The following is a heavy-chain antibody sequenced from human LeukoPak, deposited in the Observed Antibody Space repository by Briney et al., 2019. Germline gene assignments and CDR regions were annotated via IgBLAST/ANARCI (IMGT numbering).Heavy chain of an antibody. V-gene: IGHV1-8*01. CDR3: ARGVRDSSGREYFQH. CDR1: GYTFTSHD. CDR2: MNPNSGNT. D-gene: IGHD3-22*01. J-gene: IGHJ1*01. Sequence: ASVKVSCKASGYTFTSHDINWVRPATGQGLEWMGWMNPNSGNTGYAQKFQGRVTMTRNTSISTAYMELSSLRSEDTAMYYCARGVRDSSGREYFQHWGQGTLVTVSS.